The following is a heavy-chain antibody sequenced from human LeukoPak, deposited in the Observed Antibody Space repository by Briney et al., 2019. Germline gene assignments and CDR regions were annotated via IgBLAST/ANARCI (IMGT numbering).Heavy chain of an antibody. Sequence: SETLSLTCTVSGGSISSSTYYWGWIRQPPGKGLEWIGSIYYSGSTYYNPSLKSRVTISVDTSKNQFSLKLSSVTAADTAVYYCARGLIRPGLLDYWGQGTLVTVSS. CDR2: IYYSGST. D-gene: IGHD3-10*01. J-gene: IGHJ4*02. CDR3: ARGLIRPGLLDY. CDR1: GGSISSSTYY. V-gene: IGHV4-39*07.